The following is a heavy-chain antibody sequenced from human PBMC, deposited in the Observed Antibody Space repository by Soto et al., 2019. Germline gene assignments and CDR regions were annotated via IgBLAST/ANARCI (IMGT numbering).Heavy chain of an antibody. J-gene: IGHJ4*02. CDR1: GFTFSRYA. V-gene: IGHV3-33*01. CDR3: ARDQGGTCYCDTGCYSVDY. Sequence: QVQLVESGGGVVQPGRSLRLSCAASGFTFSRYAMHWVRQAPGKGLEWVARIWYDGSNKYYRDSVKGRFAISRDNSKNTVYLQMDSLSAEDTAVYYCARDQGGTCYCDTGCYSVDYWGQGTLVTVSS. CDR2: IWYDGSNK. D-gene: IGHD3-22*01.